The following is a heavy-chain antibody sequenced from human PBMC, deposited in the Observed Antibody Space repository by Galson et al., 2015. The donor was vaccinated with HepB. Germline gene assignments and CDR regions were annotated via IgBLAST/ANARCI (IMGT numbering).Heavy chain of an antibody. Sequence: SLRLSCAASGFIFEDYAMHWVRQAPGKGLEWVSSNTWNSARIGYADSVRGRFTISRDNADNSLYLQMNSLRAEDTAMYYCAKDIAPPSSGAPAVNYFYYGMDVWGQGTTVTVSS. V-gene: IGHV3-9*01. CDR2: NTWNSARI. CDR3: AKDIAPPSSGAPAVNYFYYGMDV. CDR1: GFIFEDYA. D-gene: IGHD4-17*01. J-gene: IGHJ6*02.